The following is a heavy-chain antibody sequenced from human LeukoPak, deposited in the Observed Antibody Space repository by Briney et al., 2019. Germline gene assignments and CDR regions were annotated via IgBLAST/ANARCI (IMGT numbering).Heavy chain of an antibody. J-gene: IGHJ4*02. D-gene: IGHD6-13*01. V-gene: IGHV1-2*02. CDR1: GYTFTGYY. CDR2: INPNSGGT. Sequence: ASVKVSCKASGYTFTGYYMHWVRQAPGQGLEWMGWINPNSGGTNYAQKFQGRVTMTRDTSISTAYMELSRLRSDDTAVYYCARGPDSSSWYPIDYWGQGTLVTVSS. CDR3: ARGPDSSSWYPIDY.